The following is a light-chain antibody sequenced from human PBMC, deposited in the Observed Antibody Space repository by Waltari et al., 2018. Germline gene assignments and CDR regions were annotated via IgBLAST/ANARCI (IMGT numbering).Light chain of an antibody. CDR2: DVS. J-gene: IGLJ3*02. CDR1: SSDVGGYNY. Sequence: QSALTQPRSVSGSPGPSVTIPCTGTSSDVGGYNYVSWYQQHPGKVPKLMIYDVSTRSSGVPDRFFGSKSGNTASLTISGLQTEDEADYYCCSYVGRYIWVFGGGTKLTVL. V-gene: IGLV2-11*01. CDR3: CSYVGRYIWV.